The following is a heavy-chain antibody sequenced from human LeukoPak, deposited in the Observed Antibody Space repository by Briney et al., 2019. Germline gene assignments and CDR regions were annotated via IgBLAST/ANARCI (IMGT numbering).Heavy chain of an antibody. D-gene: IGHD3-16*02. CDR1: GGSISSYY. J-gene: IGHJ2*01. CDR3: ARVGVYDYVWGSYRQNHWYFDL. Sequence: ASETLSLTCTVSGGSISSYYWSWIRQPPGKGLEWIGYIYYSGSTNYNPSLKSRVTMSLETSKNQFSLKLSSVTAADTAVYYCARVGVYDYVWGSYRQNHWYFDLWGRGTLVTVSS. V-gene: IGHV4-59*12. CDR2: IYYSGST.